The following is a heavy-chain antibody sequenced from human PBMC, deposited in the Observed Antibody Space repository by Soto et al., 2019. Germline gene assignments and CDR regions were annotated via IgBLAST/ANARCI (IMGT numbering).Heavy chain of an antibody. CDR3: ATRRGAGGHFDY. CDR2: VSSGGGT. Sequence: GGSLRLACAASGFTFSTYAMGWVRQAPGKGLEWVSVVSSGGGTHYADSVKGRFTVSRDNSKNTLSLQMNSLRADDTAVYYCATRRGAGGHFDYWGQGALVTVSS. V-gene: IGHV3-23*01. J-gene: IGHJ4*02. CDR1: GFTFSTYA. D-gene: IGHD2-15*01.